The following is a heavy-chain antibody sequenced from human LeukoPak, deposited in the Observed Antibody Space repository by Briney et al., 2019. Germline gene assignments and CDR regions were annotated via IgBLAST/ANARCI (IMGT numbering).Heavy chain of an antibody. J-gene: IGHJ5*02. D-gene: IGHD6-25*01. CDR2: IHQTGST. Sequence: SETLSLTCSVTGGSISSSHWWSWVRQPPGKGLEWIGEIHQTGSTNYNPSLRRRGSISLDKAKNQFTLNLNSVTAADTAVYYRASSDYYWLDHWGQGILVTVSS. CDR3: ASSDYYWLDH. CDR1: GGSISSSHW. V-gene: IGHV4-4*02.